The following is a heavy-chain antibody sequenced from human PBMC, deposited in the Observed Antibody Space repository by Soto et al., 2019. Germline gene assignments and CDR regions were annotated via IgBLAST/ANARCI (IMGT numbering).Heavy chain of an antibody. V-gene: IGHV1-18*01. CDR2: INAYNGNT. CDR1: GYNFTSYG. J-gene: IGHJ4*02. CDR3: ARDVGYGLIDY. D-gene: IGHD5-18*01. Sequence: QVQLVQSGAEVKKPGASVKVSCKASGYNFTSYGISWVRQAPGQGLEWMGWINAYNGNTSYAQKRQGRVTMATDTSTSTAYMELRSLRFDDTAVYYCARDVGYGLIDYWGQGTLVTVSS.